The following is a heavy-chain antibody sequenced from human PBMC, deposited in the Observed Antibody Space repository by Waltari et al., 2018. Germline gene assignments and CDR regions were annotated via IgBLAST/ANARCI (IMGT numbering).Heavy chain of an antibody. D-gene: IGHD3-10*01. CDR1: GFTFSSHS. V-gene: IGHV3-21*01. Sequence: EVQLVESGGGLVKPGGSLRLSCAASGFTFSSHSMNWVRPAPGKGLEWVSSISSSSSYIYYADSVKGRFTISRDNAKNSLYLQMNSLRAEDTAVYYCARGLRAPRGYMDVWGKGTTVTVSS. CDR2: ISSSSSYI. J-gene: IGHJ6*03. CDR3: ARGLRAPRGYMDV.